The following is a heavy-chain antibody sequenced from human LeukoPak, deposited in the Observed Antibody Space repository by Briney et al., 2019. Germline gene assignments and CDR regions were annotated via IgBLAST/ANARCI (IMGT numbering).Heavy chain of an antibody. V-gene: IGHV4-61*02. J-gene: IGHJ5*02. CDR1: GYSISSGYY. CDR2: IYSSGST. Sequence: SETLSLTCTVSGYSISSGYYWSWIRQSAGKGLEWIGRIYSSGSTNYNPSLKSRVTISEDTSKNQFSLKLTSVTAADTAVYYCARDLFTSSWYRWFDPWGQGTLVTVSS. D-gene: IGHD6-13*01. CDR3: ARDLFTSSWYRWFDP.